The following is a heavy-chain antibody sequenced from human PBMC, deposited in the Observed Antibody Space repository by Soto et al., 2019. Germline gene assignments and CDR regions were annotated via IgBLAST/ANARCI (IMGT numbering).Heavy chain of an antibody. Sequence: GGSLRLSCAASGFTFSSCAMSWVRQAPGKGLEWVSPISSSSSNTYYADSVKGRFTISRDNAKNTLYLQMNSLRAEDTAVYYCTRDSDSSYYFDYWGQGTLVTVSS. CDR2: ISSSSSNT. V-gene: IGHV3-21*01. J-gene: IGHJ4*02. CDR1: GFTFSSCA. D-gene: IGHD3-10*01. CDR3: TRDSDSSYYFDY.